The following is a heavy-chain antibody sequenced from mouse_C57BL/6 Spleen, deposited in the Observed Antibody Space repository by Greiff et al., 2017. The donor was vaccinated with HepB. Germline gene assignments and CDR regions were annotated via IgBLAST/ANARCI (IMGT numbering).Heavy chain of an antibody. CDR1: GYTFTDYE. Sequence: VQLQQSGAELVRPGASVTLSCKASGYTFTDYEMHWVKQTPVHGLEWIGAIDPETGGTAYNQKFKGKAILTADESSSTAYMELRSLTSEDSAVYYCTRWYYSNYEDAMDYWGQGTSVTVSS. J-gene: IGHJ4*01. D-gene: IGHD2-5*01. CDR2: IDPETGGT. V-gene: IGHV1-15*01. CDR3: TRWYYSNYEDAMDY.